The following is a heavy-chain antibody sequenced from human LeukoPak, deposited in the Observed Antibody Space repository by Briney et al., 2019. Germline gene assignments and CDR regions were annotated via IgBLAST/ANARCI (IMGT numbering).Heavy chain of an antibody. J-gene: IGHJ4*02. V-gene: IGHV1-8*01. Sequence: ASVTVSFTASGYTFTIYDINWVRQATGQGLEWMGWMNPNSGNTGYAQKFQGRVTMTRNTSISTAYMELSSLRSEDTAVYYCARGGCSSTSCYGDYWGQGTLATVSS. D-gene: IGHD2-2*01. CDR3: ARGGCSSTSCYGDY. CDR2: MNPNSGNT. CDR1: GYTFTIYD.